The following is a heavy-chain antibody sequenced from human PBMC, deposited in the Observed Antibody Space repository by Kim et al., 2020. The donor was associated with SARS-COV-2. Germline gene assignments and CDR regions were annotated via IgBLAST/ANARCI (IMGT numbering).Heavy chain of an antibody. D-gene: IGHD3-22*01. CDR3: ARAIFNYYDSSGYYWGY. V-gene: IGHV1-69*04. CDR2: IIPILGIA. Sequence: SVKVSCKASGGTFSSYAISWVRQAPGQGLEWMGRIIPILGIANYAQKFQGRVTITADKSTSTAYMELSSLRSEDTAVYYCARAIFNYYDSSGYYWGYWGQGTLVTVSS. J-gene: IGHJ4*02. CDR1: GGTFSSYA.